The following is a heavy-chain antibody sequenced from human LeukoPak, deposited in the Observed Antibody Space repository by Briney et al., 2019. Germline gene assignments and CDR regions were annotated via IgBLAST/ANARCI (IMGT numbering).Heavy chain of an antibody. CDR3: ARGCTNGVCNDDY. D-gene: IGHD2-8*01. V-gene: IGHV1-69*05. CDR2: IIPIFGTA. J-gene: IGHJ4*02. Sequence: SVKVSCKASGGTFSSYAISWVRQAPGQGLEWMGRIIPIFGTANYAQKFQGRVTITTDESTSTAYMELSSLRSEDPAVYYCARGCTNGVCNDDYWGQGTLVTVSS. CDR1: GGTFSSYA.